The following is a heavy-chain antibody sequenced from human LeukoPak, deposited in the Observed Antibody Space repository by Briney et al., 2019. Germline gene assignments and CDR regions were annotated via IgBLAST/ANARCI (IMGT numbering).Heavy chain of an antibody. D-gene: IGHD6-13*01. V-gene: IGHV1-69*04. Sequence: ASVKVSCKASGGTFSSYAISWVRQAPGQGLEWMGRIIPILGIANYAQKFQGRVTITADKSTSTAYMELSSLRSEDTAVYYCARVGSSWSSYAFDIWGQGTMVTVSS. CDR2: IIPILGIA. CDR1: GGTFSSYA. CDR3: ARVGSSWSSYAFDI. J-gene: IGHJ3*02.